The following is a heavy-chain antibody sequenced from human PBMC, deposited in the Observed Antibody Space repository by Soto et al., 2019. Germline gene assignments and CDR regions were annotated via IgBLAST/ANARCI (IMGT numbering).Heavy chain of an antibody. Sequence: QVQLVQSGAEVKKPGASVKVSCKASGYTFTSYGISWVRQAPGQGLEWMGWISAYNGNTNYAQKLQGRVTMTTDTAPGTGYMELRSLSSDDTAVYYCTMFGVVLSEEDYYYYGMGVWGPGTTVTV. J-gene: IGHJ6*01. CDR2: ISAYNGNT. D-gene: IGHD3-3*01. V-gene: IGHV1-18*01. CDR1: GYTFTSYG. CDR3: TMFGVVLSEEDYYYYGMGV.